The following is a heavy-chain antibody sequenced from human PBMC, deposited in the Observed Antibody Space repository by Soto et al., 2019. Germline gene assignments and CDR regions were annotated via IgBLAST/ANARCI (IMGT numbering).Heavy chain of an antibody. Sequence: PGGSLRLSCAASGFTFSSYAMSWVRQAPGKGLEWVSAISGSGGSTYYADSVKGRFTISRDNSKNTLYLQMNSLRAEDTAVYYCAKELWIAAAGRGPRYYYYGMDVWGQGTSVTVSS. CDR1: GFTFSSYA. CDR3: AKELWIAAAGRGPRYYYYGMDV. J-gene: IGHJ6*02. CDR2: ISGSGGST. V-gene: IGHV3-23*01. D-gene: IGHD6-13*01.